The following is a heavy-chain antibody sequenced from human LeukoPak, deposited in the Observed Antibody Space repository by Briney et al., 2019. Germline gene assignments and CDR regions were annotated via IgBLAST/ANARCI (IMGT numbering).Heavy chain of an antibody. V-gene: IGHV3-15*01. CDR1: GLTFTNAW. CDR2: VKSKKEGWTI. J-gene: IGHJ4*02. Sequence: PGGSLRLSCAASGLTFTNAWMRWVRQAPGKGREWVGCVKSKKEGWTIDYAAPVKGRFTISTDDSKNTPYLQMNSVKIEDTAVFYCTTGGGTMDYWGQGTLVTVSS. D-gene: IGHD1-1*01. CDR3: TTGGGTMDY.